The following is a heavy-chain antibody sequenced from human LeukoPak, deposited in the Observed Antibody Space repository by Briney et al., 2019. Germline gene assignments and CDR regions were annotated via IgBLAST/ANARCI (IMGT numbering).Heavy chain of an antibody. CDR3: ARGPDYDFWSGYWLI. J-gene: IGHJ4*02. CDR1: GGSISSGSYY. CDR2: IYTSGNT. V-gene: IGHV4-61*02. D-gene: IGHD3-3*01. Sequence: SETLSLTCTVSGGSISSGSYYWSWIRQPAGKGLEWIGRIYTSGNTNYNPSLKSRVTISVDTSKNQFSLKLSSVTAADTAVYYCARGPDYDFWSGYWLIWGQGTLVTVSS.